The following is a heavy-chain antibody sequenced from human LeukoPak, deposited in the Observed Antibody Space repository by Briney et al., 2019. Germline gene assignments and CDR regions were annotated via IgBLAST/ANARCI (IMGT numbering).Heavy chain of an antibody. CDR2: ISWNSGSI. V-gene: IGHV3-9*01. J-gene: IGHJ4*02. CDR3: AKDIGYGYSYGSFDY. Sequence: PGRSLRLSCAASGFTFDDYAMHWVRQAPGKGLEWVSGISWNSGSIGYADSVKGRFTISRDNAKNSLYLQMNSLRAEDTALYYCAKDIGYGYSYGSFDYRGQGTLVTVSS. CDR1: GFTFDDYA. D-gene: IGHD5-18*01.